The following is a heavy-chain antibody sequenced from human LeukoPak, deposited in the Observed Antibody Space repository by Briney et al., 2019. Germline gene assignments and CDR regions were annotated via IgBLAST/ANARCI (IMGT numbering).Heavy chain of an antibody. CDR3: ASLYDSSGYGAFDI. Sequence: GGSLRLSCAASGFTFSSYSMKWVRQAPGKGLEWVSSISSSSSYIYYADSVKGRFTISRDNAKNSLYLQMNSLRAEDTAVYYCASLYDSSGYGAFDIWGQGTMVTVSS. CDR2: ISSSSSYI. J-gene: IGHJ3*02. V-gene: IGHV3-21*01. D-gene: IGHD3-22*01. CDR1: GFTFSSYS.